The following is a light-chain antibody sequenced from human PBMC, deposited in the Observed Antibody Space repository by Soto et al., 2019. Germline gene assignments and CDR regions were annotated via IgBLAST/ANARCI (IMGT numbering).Light chain of an antibody. CDR1: QSVLNSSKNKNF. CDR3: QQCYSLPLT. J-gene: IGKJ4*01. CDR2: WAS. Sequence: DIVMTQSPDSLAVSLGERATINCKSGQSVLNSSKNKNFLAWYQQKPGQTPKLLIYWASTRESGVPDRFSGSGSGTDFTLAISSLQAEDVAVYYCQQCYSLPLTFGGGTKVEIK. V-gene: IGKV4-1*01.